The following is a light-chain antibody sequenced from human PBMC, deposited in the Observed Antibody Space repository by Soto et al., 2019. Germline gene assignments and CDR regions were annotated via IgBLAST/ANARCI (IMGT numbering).Light chain of an antibody. Sequence: SVLTQSPGTLSLSPGERATLSCRTSQTVSSRYLAWYQQKPGQAPRLLIYDVSSRATGIPDRFSGSGSGTDFTLTISRLEPEDSAVYYCQQFSTSLLFTFGPGTKVDIK. J-gene: IGKJ3*01. CDR2: DVS. CDR3: QQFSTSLLFT. CDR1: QTVSSRY. V-gene: IGKV3-20*01.